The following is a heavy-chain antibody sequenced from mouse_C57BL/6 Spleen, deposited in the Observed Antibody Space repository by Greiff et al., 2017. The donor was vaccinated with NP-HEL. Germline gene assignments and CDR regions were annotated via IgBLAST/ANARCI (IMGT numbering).Heavy chain of an antibody. V-gene: IGHV5-17*01. CDR1: GFTFSDYG. Sequence: DVKLVESGGGLVKPGGSLKLSCAASGFTFSDYGMHWVRQAPEKGLEWVAYISSGSSTLYYADTVKGRFTISRDNAKNTLFLQMTSLESEDSAMYYCARDYYYGSSFPYAMDYWGQGTSVTVSS. J-gene: IGHJ4*01. CDR3: ARDYYYGSSFPYAMDY. CDR2: ISSGSSTL. D-gene: IGHD1-1*01.